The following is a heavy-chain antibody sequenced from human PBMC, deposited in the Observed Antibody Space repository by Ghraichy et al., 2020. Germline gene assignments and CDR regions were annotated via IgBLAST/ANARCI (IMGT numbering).Heavy chain of an antibody. V-gene: IGHV3-43*02. CDR1: GFTFDDYA. D-gene: IGHD2-2*01. CDR2: ISGDGGST. Sequence: GGSLRLSCAASGFTFDDYAMHWVRQAPGKGLEWVSLISGDGGSTYYADSVKGRFTISRDNSKNSLYLQMNSLRTEDTALYYCAKDWPAAMWGGVPWFDPWGQGTLVTVSS. J-gene: IGHJ5*02. CDR3: AKDWPAAMWGGVPWFDP.